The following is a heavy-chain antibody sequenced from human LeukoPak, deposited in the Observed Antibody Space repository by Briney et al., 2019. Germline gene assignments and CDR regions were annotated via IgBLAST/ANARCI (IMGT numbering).Heavy chain of an antibody. J-gene: IGHJ4*02. Sequence: GASVKVSCKASGYTFTGYYMHWVRQAPGQGLEWMGWINPNSGGTNYAQKFQGRVTMTRDTSISTAYMELSRLRSDDTAVYYCARDSFYYCSSTSCGELDYWGQGTLVTVSS. CDR3: ARDSFYYCSSTSCGELDY. V-gene: IGHV1-2*02. D-gene: IGHD2-2*01. CDR1: GYTFTGYY. CDR2: INPNSGGT.